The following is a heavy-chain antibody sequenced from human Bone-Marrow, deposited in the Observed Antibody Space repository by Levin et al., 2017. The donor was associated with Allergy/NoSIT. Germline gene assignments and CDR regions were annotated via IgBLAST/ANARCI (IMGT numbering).Heavy chain of an antibody. CDR3: ARDDEDGHPLGY. J-gene: IGHJ4*02. CDR2: IWYDGSNE. Sequence: GESLKISCAASGFTFSSYGMHWVRQAPGKGLECVAVIWYDGSNEYYIDSVKGRFTISRDNSKNTLYLQMNSLRVDDTAIYYCARDDEDGHPLGYWGQGTLVTVSS. V-gene: IGHV3-33*01. CDR1: GFTFSSYG.